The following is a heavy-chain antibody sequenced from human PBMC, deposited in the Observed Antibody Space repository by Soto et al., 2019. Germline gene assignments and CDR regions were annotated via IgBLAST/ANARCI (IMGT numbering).Heavy chain of an antibody. Sequence: QVTLKESGPVLVRPTETLTLTCTVSGFSLTNTTMGVSWIRQPPGKALEWLAHIFPNDEKSYITSLKSRLTISRDTSKSQVVLTMTNVDPVDTATYYCARSPITIFRVIPPYYFDSWGQGTLVTVSS. V-gene: IGHV2-26*01. CDR3: ARSPITIFRVIPPYYFDS. CDR1: GFSLTNTTMG. CDR2: IFPNDEK. J-gene: IGHJ4*02. D-gene: IGHD3-3*01.